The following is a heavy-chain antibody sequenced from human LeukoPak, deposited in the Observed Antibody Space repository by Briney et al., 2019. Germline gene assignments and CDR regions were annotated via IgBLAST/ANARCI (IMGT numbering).Heavy chain of an antibody. V-gene: IGHV2-5*02. J-gene: IGHJ4*02. D-gene: IGHD3-9*01. CDR3: AHSPSHYDILTGYYLFDY. CDR2: IYWGDDK. Sequence: SGPTLVKPTQTLTLACTFSGFSLTTSGVGVGWIRQPPGKALEWLALIYWGDDKRYSPSLKSRLTITKDTSKNQVVLTMTKMDPVDTATYYCAHSPSHYDILTGYYLFDYWGQGTLVTVSS. CDR1: GFSLTTSGVG.